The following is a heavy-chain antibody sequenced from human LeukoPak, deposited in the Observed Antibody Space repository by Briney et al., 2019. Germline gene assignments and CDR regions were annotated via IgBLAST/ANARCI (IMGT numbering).Heavy chain of an antibody. CDR3: ARDLGYSGFDWAP. V-gene: IGHV4-30-4*01. D-gene: IGHD5-12*01. Sequence: SQTLSLTCTVSGDSITRRDLYWSWIRQPPGKGLEWIGYIHYGGTTYYSPSLKSRVTISPDTSKNQFSLNLTSVTAADAAVYYCARDLGYSGFDWAPWGQGTLVTVSS. CDR1: GDSITRRDLY. J-gene: IGHJ5*02. CDR2: IHYGGTT.